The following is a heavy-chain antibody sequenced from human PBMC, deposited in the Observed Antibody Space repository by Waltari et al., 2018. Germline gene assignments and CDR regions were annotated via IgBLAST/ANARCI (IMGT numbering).Heavy chain of an antibody. CDR1: GGPFGSSS. CDR3: ARWPLYGDYPQYFQH. V-gene: IGHV4-59*01. J-gene: IGHJ1*01. D-gene: IGHD4-17*01. Sequence: QVQLRESGPGLVNLSETLSPTCTVSGGPFGSSSWSWIRQPPGKGLEWIGYIYYSGSTNYNPSLKSRVTISVDTSKNQFSLKLSSVTAADTAVYYCARWPLYGDYPQYFQHWGQGTLVTVSS. CDR2: IYYSGST.